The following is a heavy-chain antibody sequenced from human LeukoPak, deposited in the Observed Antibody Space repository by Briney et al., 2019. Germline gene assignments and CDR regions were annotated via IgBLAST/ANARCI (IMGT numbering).Heavy chain of an antibody. V-gene: IGHV3-21*01. J-gene: IGHJ4*02. CDR1: GFTFSSYN. CDR2: ISSSRSYT. D-gene: IGHD2-2*01. Sequence: GGSLRLSCAASGFTFSSYNMNWVRQAPGKGLEWVSCISSSRSYTYYADSVKGRFTISRDNAKNSLYLQMNSLRAEDTAVYYCAVLTYQLLDYYFDYWGQGTLVTVSS. CDR3: AVLTYQLLDYYFDY.